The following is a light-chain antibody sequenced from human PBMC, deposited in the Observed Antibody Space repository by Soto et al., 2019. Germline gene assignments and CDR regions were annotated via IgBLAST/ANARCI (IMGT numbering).Light chain of an antibody. V-gene: IGLV3-21*04. CDR3: QVWDSSSDHVV. J-gene: IGLJ2*01. CDR2: YDS. Sequence: SYELTQPPSVSVAPGKTARITCGGNNSGSKSVHWYQQKPGQAPVLVISYDSDRPSGIPERFSGSNSGSTATLTISRVEAGDEADSYCQVWDSSSDHVVFGGGTKLTVL. CDR1: NSGSKS.